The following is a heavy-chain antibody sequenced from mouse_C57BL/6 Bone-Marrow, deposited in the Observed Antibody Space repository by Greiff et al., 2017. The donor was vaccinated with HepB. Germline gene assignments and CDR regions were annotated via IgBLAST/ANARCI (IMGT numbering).Heavy chain of an antibody. CDR2: IDPETGGT. CDR1: GYTFTDYE. J-gene: IGHJ3*01. Sequence: LVESGAELVRPGASVTLSCKASGYTFTDYEMHWVKQTPVHGLEWIGAIDPETGGTAYNQKFKGKAKLTADKSSSTAYMELRSLTYEDSAVYYCTRSDDGYYRYWFAYWGQGTLVTVSA. D-gene: IGHD2-3*01. V-gene: IGHV1-15*01. CDR3: TRSDDGYYRYWFAY.